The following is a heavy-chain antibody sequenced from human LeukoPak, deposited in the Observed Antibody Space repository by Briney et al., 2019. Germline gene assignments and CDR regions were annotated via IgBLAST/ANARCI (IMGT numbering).Heavy chain of an antibody. Sequence: QTGGSLRLSCVASGFTFSNYGMHWVRQAPGKGLECVSAINRNGDSTYYANSVKGRFTVSRDNSKNTLYLHMGSLRPEDMAMYYCVRAIYVSRWYYFDCWGQGTLVTVSS. D-gene: IGHD6-13*01. V-gene: IGHV3-64*01. CDR2: INRNGDST. J-gene: IGHJ4*02. CDR1: GFTFSNYG. CDR3: VRAIYVSRWYYFDC.